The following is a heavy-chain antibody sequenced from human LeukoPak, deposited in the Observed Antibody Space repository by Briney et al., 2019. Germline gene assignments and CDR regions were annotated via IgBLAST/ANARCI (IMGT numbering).Heavy chain of an antibody. CDR2: ISGSGGSI. D-gene: IGHD6-13*01. Sequence: GGSLRLSCAASGFTFSSYAMSWVRQAPGKGLEWVSSISGSGGSIYYADSVKGRFTISRDISKNTLYLQMNSLRAEDTAVYYCAKDPRVAAAGGGFDYWGQGTLVTVSS. V-gene: IGHV3-23*01. CDR3: AKDPRVAAAGGGFDY. CDR1: GFTFSSYA. J-gene: IGHJ4*02.